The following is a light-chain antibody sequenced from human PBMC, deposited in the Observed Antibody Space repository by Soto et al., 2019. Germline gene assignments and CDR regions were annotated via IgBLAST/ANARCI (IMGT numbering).Light chain of an antibody. CDR3: QQYHNYPRT. J-gene: IGKJ1*01. CDR1: RIIDTY. V-gene: IGKV1-5*01. Sequence: DIQMTQSPSTLSASVGDRVTITCRASRIIDTYVDWYQQKPGKAPDLLIYDASSLESGVPSRFSGSGSGTEFTLTISNLQPDDFATYFCQQYHNYPRTFGQGTKVDIK. CDR2: DAS.